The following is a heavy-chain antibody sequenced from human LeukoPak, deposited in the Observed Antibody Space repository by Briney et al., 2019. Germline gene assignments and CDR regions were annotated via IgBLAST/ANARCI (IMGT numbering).Heavy chain of an antibody. CDR1: GASIRSYY. CDR2: MYHDGYT. D-gene: IGHD6-19*01. Sequence: SETLSLTCTVSGASIRSYYWTWIRQPPGKGLEWMGSMYHDGYTNYNPSLKSRVTISVDTSENQFSLMLNSVTAADTAVYYCARRRKYSSGWYHDYWGQGTLVTVSS. J-gene: IGHJ4*02. V-gene: IGHV4-59*01. CDR3: ARRRKYSSGWYHDY.